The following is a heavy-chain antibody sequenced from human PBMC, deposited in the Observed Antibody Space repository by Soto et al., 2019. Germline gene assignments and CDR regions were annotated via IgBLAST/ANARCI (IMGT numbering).Heavy chain of an antibody. Sequence: SETLSLTCTVSGGSISSGGYYWRWIRQHPGKGLEWIGYIYYSGSTYYNPSLKSRVTISVDTSKNQFSLKLSSVTAADTAVYYCARVRGGSGTRWFDPWGQGTLVTVSS. J-gene: IGHJ5*02. CDR1: GGSISSGGYY. CDR3: ARVRGGSGTRWFDP. V-gene: IGHV4-31*03. CDR2: IYYSGST. D-gene: IGHD3-10*01.